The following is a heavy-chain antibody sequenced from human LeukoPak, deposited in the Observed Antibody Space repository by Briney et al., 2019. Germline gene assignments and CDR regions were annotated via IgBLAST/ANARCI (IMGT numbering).Heavy chain of an antibody. Sequence: ASVKVSCKASGYTFTGYYMHWVRQAPGQGLEWMGWINPNSGGTNYARKFQGRVTMTRDTSISTAYMELSRLRSDDTAVYYCARGSYYDSSGYYYVTLDYWGQGTLVTVSS. V-gene: IGHV1-2*02. CDR2: INPNSGGT. D-gene: IGHD3-22*01. CDR3: ARGSYYDSSGYYYVTLDY. J-gene: IGHJ4*02. CDR1: GYTFTGYY.